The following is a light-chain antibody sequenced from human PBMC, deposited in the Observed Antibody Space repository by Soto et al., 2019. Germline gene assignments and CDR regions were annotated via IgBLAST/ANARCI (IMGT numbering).Light chain of an antibody. CDR3: QQYYNYPWT. J-gene: IGKJ1*01. Sequence: EIVLTQSPATLSLSPGERATLSCRASQSVSSYLAWYQQKPGQAPRLLIYDASNRATGIPSRFSGSGSGTEFTLTISSLQPDDSATYFCQQYYNYPWTFGQGTKVEIK. CDR1: QSVSSY. V-gene: IGKV3-11*01. CDR2: DAS.